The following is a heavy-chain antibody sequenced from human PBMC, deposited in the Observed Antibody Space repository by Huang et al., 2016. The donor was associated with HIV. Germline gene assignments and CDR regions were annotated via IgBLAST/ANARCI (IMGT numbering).Heavy chain of an antibody. CDR3: ARDPRIQSWLNFFDY. V-gene: IGHV3-74*01. CDR2: INSDGSST. Sequence: AASGFSISSYWMHWVRQAPGKGLVWVSRINSDGSSTSYVDSVKGRFTISRDNAKNTLYLQMNSLRAEDTAVYYCARDPRIQSWLNFFDYWGQGTLVSVSS. CDR1: GFSISSYW. D-gene: IGHD3-22*01. J-gene: IGHJ4*02.